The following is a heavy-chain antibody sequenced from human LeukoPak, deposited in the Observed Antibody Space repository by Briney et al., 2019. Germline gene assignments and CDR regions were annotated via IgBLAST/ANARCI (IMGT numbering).Heavy chain of an antibody. D-gene: IGHD3-3*01. Sequence: GESLKISCKGSGYSFTFYWIGWVRPMPGKGLEWIGIIYSGDSDTRYSPSFQGQVNISADKSISTAYLQWSSLKASDTAMYYCARLWAYYDFWSGSRYNWFDPWGQGTLVTVSS. V-gene: IGHV5-51*01. CDR2: IYSGDSDT. CDR1: GYSFTFYW. J-gene: IGHJ5*02. CDR3: ARLWAYYDFWSGSRYNWFDP.